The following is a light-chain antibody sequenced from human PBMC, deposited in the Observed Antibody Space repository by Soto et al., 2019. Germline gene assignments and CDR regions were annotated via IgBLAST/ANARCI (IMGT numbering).Light chain of an antibody. J-gene: IGKJ4*01. Sequence: EIVLTQSPATLSVSPGEAVTLSCRASQSVSSSLAWYQQQPGRSPRLLIYGASTRATGIPARFSGSGSGTEFTLTISSLQSEDFAVYHCQQYNNWPPLTFGGGTKVEI. CDR2: GAS. V-gene: IGKV3-15*01. CDR1: QSVSSS. CDR3: QQYNNWPPLT.